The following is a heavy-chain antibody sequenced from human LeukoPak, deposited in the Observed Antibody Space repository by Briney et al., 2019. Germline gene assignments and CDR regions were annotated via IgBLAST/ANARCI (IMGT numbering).Heavy chain of an antibody. CDR1: GFIFSSYA. Sequence: GGSLRLSCAASGFIFSSYAMSWVRQAPGKGLEWVSVISGSYDSTYYADSVKGRFTISRDNAKNSLYLQMNSLRAEDTAVYYCARDRGDYGDYEGVVDYWGQGTLVTVSS. V-gene: IGHV3-23*01. CDR3: ARDRGDYGDYEGVVDY. J-gene: IGHJ4*02. CDR2: ISGSYDST. D-gene: IGHD4-17*01.